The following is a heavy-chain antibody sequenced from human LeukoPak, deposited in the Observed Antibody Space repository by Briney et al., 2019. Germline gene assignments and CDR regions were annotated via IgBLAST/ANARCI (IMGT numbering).Heavy chain of an antibody. CDR1: GYTFTSYY. D-gene: IGHD3-22*01. CDR2: INPSGGST. V-gene: IGHV1-46*01. Sequence: GASVKVSCKASGYTFTSYYMHWVRQAPGQGLEWMGIINPSGGSTSYAQKFQGRVTMTRDMSTSTVYMELSSLRSEDTAVYYCAREKGSGYYYPSAFDIWGQGTMVTVS. CDR3: AREKGSGYYYPSAFDI. J-gene: IGHJ3*02.